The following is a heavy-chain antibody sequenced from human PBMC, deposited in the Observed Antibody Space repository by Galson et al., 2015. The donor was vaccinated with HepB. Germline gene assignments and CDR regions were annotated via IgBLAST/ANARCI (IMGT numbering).Heavy chain of an antibody. Sequence: SVKVSCKASGYTFTSYDINWVRQATGQGLEWMGWMNPNSGNTGYAQKFQGRVTMTRNTSISTAYMELSSLRSEDTAVYYCARARRYYYGSGSYGSRAFDIWGQGAMVTVSS. CDR3: ARARRYYYGSGSYGSRAFDI. CDR2: MNPNSGNT. D-gene: IGHD3-10*01. CDR1: GYTFTSYD. V-gene: IGHV1-8*01. J-gene: IGHJ3*02.